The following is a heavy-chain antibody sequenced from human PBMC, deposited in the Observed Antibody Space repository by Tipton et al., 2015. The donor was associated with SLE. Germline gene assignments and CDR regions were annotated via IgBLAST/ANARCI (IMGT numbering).Heavy chain of an antibody. CDR1: GGSISSYY. D-gene: IGHD6-19*01. CDR3: PRWAGPAVIFGY. Sequence: TLSLTCTVSGGSISSYYWSWIRQPPGKGLEWIGYIYYSGSTNYNPSLKSRVTISADTTTNQFSLKLMSVTAADTAVYYFPRWAGPAVIFGYWGQGTLVTVSS. J-gene: IGHJ4*02. CDR2: IYYSGST. V-gene: IGHV4-59*01.